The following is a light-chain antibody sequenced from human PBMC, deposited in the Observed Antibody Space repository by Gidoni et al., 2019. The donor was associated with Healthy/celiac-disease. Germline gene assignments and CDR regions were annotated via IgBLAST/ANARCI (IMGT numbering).Light chain of an antibody. CDR2: DAS. V-gene: IGKV3-11*01. CDR1: QSVSSY. CDR3: QQRSNWHPYT. J-gene: IGKJ2*01. Sequence: EIVLTQSPATLSLSPRERATLSCSASQSVSSYLAWYQQKPGQAPRLLIYDASNRATGIPARCSGSGSGTDFTLTISSLEPEDFAVYYCQQRSNWHPYTFGQGTKLEIK.